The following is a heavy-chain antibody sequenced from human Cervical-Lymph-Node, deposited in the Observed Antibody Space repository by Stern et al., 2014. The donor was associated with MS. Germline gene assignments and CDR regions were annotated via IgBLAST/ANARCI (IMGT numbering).Heavy chain of an antibody. CDR2: LASDGSNK. V-gene: IGHV3-30*18. CDR1: GFSFSSYG. D-gene: IGHD3-10*01. Sequence: VQLEESGGGVVQPGRSLRLSCAASGFSFSSYGMPWVRQAPGTGLEWAAVLASDGSNKHYAESVKGRFTISRDNPKNTVYLQMDSLRAEDTAVYYCAKVSQTYGSGSYWYFDLWGRGTLVTVSS. CDR3: AKVSQTYGSGSYWYFDL. J-gene: IGHJ2*01.